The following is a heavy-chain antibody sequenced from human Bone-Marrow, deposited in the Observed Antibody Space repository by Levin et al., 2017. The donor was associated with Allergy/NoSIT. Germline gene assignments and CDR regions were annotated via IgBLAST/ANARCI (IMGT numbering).Heavy chain of an antibody. Sequence: PSETLSLTCTVSGGSISSGDYYWSWIRQPPGKGLEWIGYISYSGSTYYNPSLKSRVAISVDTSKNQFSLNLSSVTAADTAVYYCARLLLWFGELSDGWFDPWGQGTLVTVSS. D-gene: IGHD3-10*01. CDR3: ARLLLWFGELSDGWFDP. J-gene: IGHJ5*02. CDR2: ISYSGST. V-gene: IGHV4-30-4*01. CDR1: GGSISSGDYY.